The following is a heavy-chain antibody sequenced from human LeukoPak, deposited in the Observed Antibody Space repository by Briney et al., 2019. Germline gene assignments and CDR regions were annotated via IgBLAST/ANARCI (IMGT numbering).Heavy chain of an antibody. D-gene: IGHD2-15*01. Sequence: GASVKVSCKASGYTFTGYYMHWVRQAPGQGLEWMGRINPNSGGTNYAQKFQGRVTMTRDTSISTAYMELSRPRSDDTAVYYCARGCSGGSCYDYFDYWGQGTLVTVSS. J-gene: IGHJ4*02. CDR2: INPNSGGT. CDR1: GYTFTGYY. V-gene: IGHV1-2*06. CDR3: ARGCSGGSCYDYFDY.